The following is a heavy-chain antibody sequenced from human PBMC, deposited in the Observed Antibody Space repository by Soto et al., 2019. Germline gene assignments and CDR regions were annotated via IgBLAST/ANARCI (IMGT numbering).Heavy chain of an antibody. D-gene: IGHD2-2*01. CDR3: ARDIKVPAATGNAFDI. CDR2: ISSSSSYI. V-gene: IGHV3-21*01. CDR1: GFTFSSYS. Sequence: EVQLVESGGGLVKPGGSLRLSCAASGFTFSSYSMNWVRQAPGKGLEWVSSISSSSSYIYYADSVKGRFTISRDNAKNSLYLQMNSLRAEDTAVYYCARDIKVPAATGNAFDIWGQGTMVTVSS. J-gene: IGHJ3*02.